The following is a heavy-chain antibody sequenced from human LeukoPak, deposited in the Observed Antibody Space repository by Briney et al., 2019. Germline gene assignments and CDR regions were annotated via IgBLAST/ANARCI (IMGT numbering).Heavy chain of an antibody. CDR3: ARDPGDSRGYSTGSFDY. CDR2: IYYSGST. CDR1: GGSISGDY. Sequence: PSETLSLTCTVSGGSISGDYWSWIRQPPGKELEWIGYIYYSGSTNYNPSLKGRVTISVDTSKNQFSLKLSSVTAADTAVYFCARDPGDSRGYSTGSFDYWGQGTLVTASS. J-gene: IGHJ4*02. V-gene: IGHV4-59*01. D-gene: IGHD3-22*01.